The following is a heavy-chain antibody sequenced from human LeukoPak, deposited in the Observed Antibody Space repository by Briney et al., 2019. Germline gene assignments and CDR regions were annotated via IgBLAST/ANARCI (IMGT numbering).Heavy chain of an antibody. D-gene: IGHD3-3*01. J-gene: IGHJ4*02. CDR2: INWNGGST. V-gene: IGHV3-20*04. CDR1: GFTFDDYG. CDR3: ARMAHVRFLEWLLDFDY. Sequence: GGSLRLSCAASGFTFDDYGMSWVRQAPGKGLEWVSGINWNGGSTGYADSVKGRFTISRDNAKNSLYLQMNSLRAEDTALYYCARMAHVRFLEWLLDFDYWGQGTLATVSS.